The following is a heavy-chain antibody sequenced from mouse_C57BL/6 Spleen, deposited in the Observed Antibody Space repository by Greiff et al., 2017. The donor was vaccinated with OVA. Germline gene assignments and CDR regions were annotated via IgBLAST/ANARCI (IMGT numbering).Heavy chain of an antibody. D-gene: IGHD1-1*01. CDR3: ARSIYYYGSSSFDY. J-gene: IGHJ2*01. V-gene: IGHV14-3*01. CDR1: GFNIKNTY. Sequence: EVQRVESVAELVRPGASVKLSCTASGFNIKNTYMHWVKQRPEQGLEWIGRIDPANGNTKYAPKFQGKATITADTSSNTAYLQLSSLTSEDTAIYYCARSIYYYGSSSFDYWGQGTTLTVSS. CDR2: IDPANGNT.